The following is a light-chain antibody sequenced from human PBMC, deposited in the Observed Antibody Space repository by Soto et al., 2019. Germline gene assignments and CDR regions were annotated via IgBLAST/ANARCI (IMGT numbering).Light chain of an antibody. J-gene: IGKJ1*01. Sequence: DIQMTQSPSTLSASVGDRVTITCRASHNINNWLAWYLQKPGKAPKLLIYDASSLESGVPSRFSGSGSGTEFTLTISSLQPDDFATYYCQQYNSYPWTFGQGTKVDIK. CDR1: HNINNW. CDR2: DAS. CDR3: QQYNSYPWT. V-gene: IGKV1-5*01.